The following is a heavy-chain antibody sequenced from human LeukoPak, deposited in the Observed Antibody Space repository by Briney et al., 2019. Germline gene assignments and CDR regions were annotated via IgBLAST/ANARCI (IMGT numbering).Heavy chain of an antibody. D-gene: IGHD6-13*01. CDR2: MNPNSGNT. Sequence: ASVEVSCKASGYTFTSYDINWVRQATGQGLEWMGWMNPNSGNTGYAQKFQGRVTMTRNTSISTAYMELSSLRSEDTAVYYCARVLAAVPRGDYWGQGTLVTVSS. J-gene: IGHJ4*02. V-gene: IGHV1-8*01. CDR3: ARVLAAVPRGDY. CDR1: GYTFTSYD.